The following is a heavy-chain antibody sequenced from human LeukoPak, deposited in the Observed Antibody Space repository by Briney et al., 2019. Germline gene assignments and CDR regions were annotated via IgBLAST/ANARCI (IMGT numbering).Heavy chain of an antibody. J-gene: IGHJ4*02. CDR1: GASISSYS. V-gene: IGHV4-59*07. CDR3: ARGSHWSYYFDY. Sequence: SDTLSLTCTVSGASISSYSWNWIRQPPGKGLEWMGYIFYSGSTNYNPSLKSRVIISVDTSKNQFSLKLNSVTAADTAVYYCARGSHWSYYFDYWGQGTLVTVSS. CDR2: IFYSGST.